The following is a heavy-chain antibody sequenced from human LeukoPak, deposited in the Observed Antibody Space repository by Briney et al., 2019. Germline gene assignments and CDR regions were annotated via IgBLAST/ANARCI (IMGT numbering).Heavy chain of an antibody. V-gene: IGHV3-33*01. CDR2: IWYDGNNK. CDR3: ARDPQYCSGGSCYSRYSFDY. J-gene: IGHJ4*02. Sequence: GGSLRLSCAASGFTFSSYGMHWVRQAPGKGLEWVALIWYDGNNKYYADSVKGRFTISRDNSKNMLFLQMNSLRAEDTAVYYCARDPQYCSGGSCYSRYSFDYWGQGTLVTVSS. D-gene: IGHD2-15*01. CDR1: GFTFSSYG.